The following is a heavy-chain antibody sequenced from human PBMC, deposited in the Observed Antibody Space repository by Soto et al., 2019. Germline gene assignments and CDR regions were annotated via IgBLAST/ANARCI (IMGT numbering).Heavy chain of an antibody. D-gene: IGHD6-13*01. CDR1: GGSISSYD. Sequence: SETLSLTCPVSGGSISSYDWSWIRQPPGKGLEWIGYIYYSGSTNYNPSLKSRVTISVDTSKNQFSLKLSSVTAADTAVYYCARNLVGWQQLVSDYYYGMDVWGQGTTVTVSS. V-gene: IGHV4-59*01. CDR3: ARNLVGWQQLVSDYYYGMDV. CDR2: IYYSGST. J-gene: IGHJ6*02.